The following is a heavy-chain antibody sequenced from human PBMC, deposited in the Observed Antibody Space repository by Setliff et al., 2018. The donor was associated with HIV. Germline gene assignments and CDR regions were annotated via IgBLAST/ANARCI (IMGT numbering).Heavy chain of an antibody. Sequence: GGSLRLSCATSGFTVRTNYMSWVRQAPGKGLQWVSVIYSGGTTYYADSVKGRFTISRDNSKNTLYLQMNSLRVEDTAVYHCARSPQGGYFDYWGQGTLVTVSS. J-gene: IGHJ4*03. CDR1: GFTVRTNY. CDR3: ARSPQGGYFDY. CDR2: IYSGGTT. V-gene: IGHV3-53*01.